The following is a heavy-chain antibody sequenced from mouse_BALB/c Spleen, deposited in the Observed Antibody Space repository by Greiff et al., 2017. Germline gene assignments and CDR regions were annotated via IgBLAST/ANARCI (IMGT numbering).Heavy chain of an antibody. Sequence: EVKLMESGGGLVKPGGSLKLSCAASGFTFSSYSMSWVRQTPEKRLEWVATISSGGSYTYYPDSVKGRFTISRDNAKNTLYLQMSSLKSEDTAMYYCARGEGVWPPYYFDYWGQGTTLTVSS. V-gene: IGHV5-6-4*01. D-gene: IGHD2-10*02. CDR3: ARGEGVWPPYYFDY. CDR1: GFTFSSYS. J-gene: IGHJ2*01. CDR2: ISSGGSYT.